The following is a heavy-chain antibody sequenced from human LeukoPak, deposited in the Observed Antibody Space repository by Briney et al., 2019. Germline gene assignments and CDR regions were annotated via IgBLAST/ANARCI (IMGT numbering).Heavy chain of an antibody. D-gene: IGHD3-10*01. J-gene: IGHJ4*02. CDR2: INYSGST. CDR3: ARARLSIVRGITNFDY. CDR1: GGSISSSTCY. Sequence: SETLSLTCTVSGGSISSSTCYWGWIRQPPGKGLEWIGSINYSGSTFYNPSLKSRVTISVDTSKNQFSLILSSVTAADTAVYFCARARLSIVRGITNFDYWGQGTVVTVSS. V-gene: IGHV4-39*01.